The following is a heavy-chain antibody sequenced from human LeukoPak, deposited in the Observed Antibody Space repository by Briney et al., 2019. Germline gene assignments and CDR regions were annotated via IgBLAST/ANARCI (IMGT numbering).Heavy chain of an antibody. CDR1: GFTFDDYG. V-gene: IGHV3-9*01. CDR2: ISWNSGSI. D-gene: IGHD3-10*01. Sequence: GGSLRLSCAASGFTFDDYGMHWVRQAPGKGLEWVSGISWNSGSIDYADSVKGRFTISRDNAKNSLYLQMNSLRAEDTALYHCARLGEGGRYFDYWGQGTLVTVSS. J-gene: IGHJ4*02. CDR3: ARLGEGGRYFDY.